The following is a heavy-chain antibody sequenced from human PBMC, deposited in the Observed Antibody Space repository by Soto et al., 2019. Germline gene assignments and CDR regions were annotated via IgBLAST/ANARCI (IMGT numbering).Heavy chain of an antibody. J-gene: IGHJ2*01. CDR3: ARDRYSYDSRAYQGVDWYFDL. D-gene: IGHD3-22*01. V-gene: IGHV3-33*01. CDR2: IWYDGSHE. Sequence: PGGSLRLSCAASGFTFNNYGMHWVRQAPDKGLEWVAVIWYDGSHESYADSVKGRFTISRDNSKNTLYLQMNSLRAEDTAVYYCARDRYSYDSRAYQGVDWYFDLWGRGTLVIVSS. CDR1: GFTFNNYG.